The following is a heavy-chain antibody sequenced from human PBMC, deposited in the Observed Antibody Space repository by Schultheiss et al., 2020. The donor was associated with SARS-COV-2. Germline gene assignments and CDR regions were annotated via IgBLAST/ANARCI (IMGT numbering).Heavy chain of an antibody. J-gene: IGHJ6*02. Sequence: SETLSLTCTVSGGSISSYYWTWIRQPPGKGLEWIGYIYYSGSTYYNPSLKSRVTISVDTSKDQFSLSLTYVTAADTVVYYCARGVRLECLLHYYYYYGMDVWGQGTAVT. CDR2: IYYSGST. V-gene: IGHV4-59*12. D-gene: IGHD3-3*01. CDR1: GGSISSYY. CDR3: ARGVRLECLLHYYYYYGMDV.